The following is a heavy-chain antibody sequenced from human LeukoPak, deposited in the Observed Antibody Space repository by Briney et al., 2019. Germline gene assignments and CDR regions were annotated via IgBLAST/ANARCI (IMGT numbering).Heavy chain of an antibody. CDR1: GFSLSSYS. CDR2: ISSSSSYI. V-gene: IGHV3-21*06. D-gene: IGHD4-17*01. Sequence: GGSLRLSCEASGFSLSSYSMNWVRQAPGKGLEWVSSISSSSSYIYYADSVKGRFTISRDNAKNLLYLQMNSLRAEDTAVYYCARDQPRGGSTITVTTFDYWGQGTLVTVSS. CDR3: ARDQPRGGSTITVTTFDY. J-gene: IGHJ4*02.